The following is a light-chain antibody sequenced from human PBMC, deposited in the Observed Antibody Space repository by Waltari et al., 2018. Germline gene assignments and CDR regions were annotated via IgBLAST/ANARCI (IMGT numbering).Light chain of an antibody. V-gene: IGLV1-47*01. CDR3: AAWDDSLSGL. CDR2: RNN. J-gene: IGLJ2*01. Sequence: QSVLTQPPSASGSPGRRVNISCSGGSSTSGRNYVSWYQQLPGTARKLLIYRNNQRRSGVPDRLSGSKSGTSASLAISGLRSEDEADYYCAAWDDSLSGLFGGGTKLTVL. CDR1: SSTSGRNY.